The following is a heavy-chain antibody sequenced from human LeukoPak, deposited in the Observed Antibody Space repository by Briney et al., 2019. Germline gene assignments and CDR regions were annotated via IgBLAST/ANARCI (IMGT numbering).Heavy chain of an antibody. CDR2: IKSKTDGATT. CDR1: GLTFSNAW. D-gene: IGHD6-13*01. V-gene: IGHV3-15*01. CDR3: TTKHGFQEGIDY. Sequence: GGSLRLSCAGSGLTFSNAWTTWVRQAPGKGLEWVGHIKSKTDGATTEYTTPVKGRFTISRDDSKNTLYLQMNSLKTEDTALYYCTTKHGFQEGIDYWGQGTLVTVSS. J-gene: IGHJ4*02.